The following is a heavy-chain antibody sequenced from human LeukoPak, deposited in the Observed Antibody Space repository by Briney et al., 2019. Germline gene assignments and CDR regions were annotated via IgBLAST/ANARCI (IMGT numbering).Heavy chain of an antibody. CDR1: GFTFSNAW. J-gene: IGHJ4*02. CDR2: ISGVGGST. CDR3: AKGHSAYGTGFDY. Sequence: GGSHRLSCAASGFTFSNAWMSCVRQAPGKGLEWVSTISGVGGSTYYADSVKGRFTISRDNSKNTLYLRMNSLRAEDTAVYYCAKGHSAYGTGFDYCGQGTLVTVSS. V-gene: IGHV3-23*01. D-gene: IGHD5-12*01.